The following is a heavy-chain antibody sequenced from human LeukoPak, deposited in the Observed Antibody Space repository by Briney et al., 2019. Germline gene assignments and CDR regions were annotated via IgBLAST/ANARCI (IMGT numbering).Heavy chain of an antibody. J-gene: IGHJ4*02. CDR2: ISTDGSST. D-gene: IGHD1-26*01. Sequence: PGGSLRLSCAASGFTFSTYWMHWVRQAPGKGLVWVSRISTDGSSTNYADSVKGRFTISRDNAKNTLYLQMNSLRAEDTAVFHCARVGGSYSPLHYWGQGTLVTVSS. CDR1: GFTFSTYW. CDR3: ARVGGSYSPLHY. V-gene: IGHV3-74*01.